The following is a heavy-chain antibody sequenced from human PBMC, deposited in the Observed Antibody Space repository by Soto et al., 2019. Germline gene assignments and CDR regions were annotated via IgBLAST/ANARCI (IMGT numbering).Heavy chain of an antibody. CDR1: GFTFSSYA. J-gene: IGHJ6*02. CDR2: ISGNGGSI. Sequence: PGGSLRLSCAASGFTFSSYAMSWVRQAPGKGLEWVSTISGNGGSIQYADSVKGRFTISRANSQNTLFLQMISLRAEDTTVYYCARAYGSWSYYYYGMDVWGQGTTVTVSS. D-gene: IGHD3-10*01. CDR3: ARAYGSWSYYYYGMDV. V-gene: IGHV3-23*01.